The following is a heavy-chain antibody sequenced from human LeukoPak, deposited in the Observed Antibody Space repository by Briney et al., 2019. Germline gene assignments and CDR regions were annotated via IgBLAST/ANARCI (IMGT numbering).Heavy chain of an antibody. CDR3: ASIAVAERPPFDY. D-gene: IGHD6-19*01. V-gene: IGHV3-20*04. Sequence: GGSLRLSCAASGFTFDDYGMDWVRQAPGKGLEWVSGINWNGGSTGYADSVKGRFRISRDNAKNSLYLQMKSLRAEDTALYYCASIAVAERPPFDYWGQGTLVTVSS. CDR1: GFTFDDYG. CDR2: INWNGGST. J-gene: IGHJ4*02.